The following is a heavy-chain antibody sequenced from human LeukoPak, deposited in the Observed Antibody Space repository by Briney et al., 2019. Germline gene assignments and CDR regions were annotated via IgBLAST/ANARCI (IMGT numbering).Heavy chain of an antibody. CDR1: GFTFSSYP. V-gene: IGHV3-23*01. J-gene: IGHJ5*01. CDR3: AKEDYRDHTTGFDS. D-gene: IGHD4-17*01. CDR2: ITSSGGT. Sequence: GGSLRLSCTASGFTFSSYPVSWVRQAPGRGLEWVSAITSSGGTYYIASVRGRFIVSRDNSRNTLYLQMNGLTAEDTAMYYCAKEDYRDHTTGFDSWGQGTLVTVSS.